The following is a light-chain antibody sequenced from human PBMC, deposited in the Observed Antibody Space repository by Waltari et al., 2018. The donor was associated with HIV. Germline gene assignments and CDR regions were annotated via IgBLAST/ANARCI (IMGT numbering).Light chain of an antibody. CDR2: SNK. V-gene: IGLV1-44*01. J-gene: IGLJ1*01. CDR1: TSTIGGNT. Sequence: QSVLAQPPSASGTPGQRVTISCSGSTSTIGGNTVSWYQQLPGTAPKLLSYSNKERPSGVPDRLSGSTSGTSASLVISGLQSEDEADYYCAAWDDSLKGGAFGTGTKVTVL. CDR3: AAWDDSLKGGA.